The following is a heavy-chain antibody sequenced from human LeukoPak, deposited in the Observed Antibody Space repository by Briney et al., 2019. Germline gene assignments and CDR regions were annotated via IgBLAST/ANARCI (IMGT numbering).Heavy chain of an antibody. CDR3: ARNSDYYDYSPQSV. CDR1: GFTFSNYA. Sequence: PGGSLRLSCAASGFTFSNYAMHWVRQAPGKGLEWVAIISYDGSHIYYADSVKGRFTISRDNSKNMLFLQMNSLIIEDTAVYYCARNSDYYDYSPQSVWGQGTLVIVS. V-gene: IGHV3-30*04. D-gene: IGHD3-22*01. J-gene: IGHJ4*02. CDR2: ISYDGSHI.